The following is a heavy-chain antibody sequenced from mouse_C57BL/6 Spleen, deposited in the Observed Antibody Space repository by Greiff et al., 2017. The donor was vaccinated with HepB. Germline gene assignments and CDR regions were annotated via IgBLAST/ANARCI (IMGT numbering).Heavy chain of an antibody. CDR2: IYPGSGST. CDR1: GYTFTSYW. J-gene: IGHJ2*01. V-gene: IGHV1-55*01. CDR3: ARGTTVVDLYFDY. Sequence: VQLQQSGAELVKPGASVKMSCKASGYTFTSYWITWVKQRPGQGLEWIGDIYPGSGSTNYNEKFKSKATLTVDTSSSTAYMQLSSLTSADSAVYYCARGTTVVDLYFDYWGQGTTLTVSS. D-gene: IGHD1-1*01.